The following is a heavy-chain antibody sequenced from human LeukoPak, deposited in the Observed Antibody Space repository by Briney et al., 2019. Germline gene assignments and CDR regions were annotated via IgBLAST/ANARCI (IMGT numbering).Heavy chain of an antibody. D-gene: IGHD2-2*01. CDR2: VYYTGST. Sequence: PSETLSLTCTVSGGSVSSASYYWSWIRQPPGKGLEWIAYVYYTGSTNYNPSLKSRVTISLDTSKNQFSLRLSSVTAADTAVYYCARTQYCSSTSCYFGYFDYWGQGTLVTVSS. CDR1: GGSVSSASYY. CDR3: ARTQYCSSTSCYFGYFDY. V-gene: IGHV4-61*01. J-gene: IGHJ4*02.